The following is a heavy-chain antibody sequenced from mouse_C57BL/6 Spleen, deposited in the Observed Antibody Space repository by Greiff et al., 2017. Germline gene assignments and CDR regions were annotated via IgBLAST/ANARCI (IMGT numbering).Heavy chain of an antibody. Sequence: ESGGDLVKPGGSLKLSCAASGFTFSSYGMSCVRQTPDKRLEWVATISSGGSYTYYPDSVKGRFTISRDNAKNTLYLQMSSLKSEDTAMYYCARQGITTVVATDFDYWGQGTTLTVSS. CDR2: ISSGGSYT. V-gene: IGHV5-6*01. CDR1: GFTFSSYG. D-gene: IGHD1-1*01. CDR3: ARQGITTVVATDFDY. J-gene: IGHJ2*01.